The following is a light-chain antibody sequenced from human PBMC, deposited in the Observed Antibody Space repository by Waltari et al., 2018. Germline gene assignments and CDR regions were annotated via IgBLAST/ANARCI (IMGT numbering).Light chain of an antibody. CDR1: QSVSTS. J-gene: IGKJ2*01. CDR3: QQRSRWPPMYT. Sequence: EIVLTPSPTTPSLSPGERAPLSCRASQSVSTSLALYQQKHGQAPRLPIYDAANRATGVPARFSGSGSETNFSLTISSREPEDFAIYYCQQRSRWPPMYTFGQGTKLEIK. CDR2: DAA. V-gene: IGKV3-11*01.